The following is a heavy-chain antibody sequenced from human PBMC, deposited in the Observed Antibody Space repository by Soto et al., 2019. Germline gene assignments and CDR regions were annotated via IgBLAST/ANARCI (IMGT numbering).Heavy chain of an antibody. CDR1: GFTFGDYA. J-gene: IGHJ4*02. Sequence: GGSLRLSCTASGFTFGDYAMSWVRQAPGKGLEWVGFIRSKAYGGATEYAASVKGRFTISRDDPKSIAYLQMNSLKTEDTAVYYCTRVVFASYYDSSGFPDYWGQGTLVTVSS. CDR2: IRSKAYGGAT. V-gene: IGHV3-49*04. D-gene: IGHD3-22*01. CDR3: TRVVFASYYDSSGFPDY.